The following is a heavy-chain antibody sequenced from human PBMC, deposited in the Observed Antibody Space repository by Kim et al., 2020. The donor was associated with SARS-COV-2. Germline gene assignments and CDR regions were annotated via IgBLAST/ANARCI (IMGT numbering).Heavy chain of an antibody. D-gene: IGHD3-10*01. J-gene: IGHJ4*02. CDR2: ISGSSDYI. CDR3: ARDPTGGDPLFNY. Sequence: GGSLRLSCAASGFTFSSYSMNWVRQAPGKGLEWVSSISGSSDYIYYADSVKGRFTISRDNAKNSLYLQMNSLRAEDTAVYYCARDPTGGDPLFNYWGQGTLVTVSS. V-gene: IGHV3-21*01. CDR1: GFTFSSYS.